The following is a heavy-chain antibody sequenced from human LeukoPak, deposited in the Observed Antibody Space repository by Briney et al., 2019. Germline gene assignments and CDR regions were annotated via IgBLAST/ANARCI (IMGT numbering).Heavy chain of an antibody. V-gene: IGHV1-2*02. Sequence: ASVKVSCKASGYTFTGYYMHWVRQAPGQGLEWMGWINPNSGGTNYAQKFQGRVTMTRDTSISTAYMELSGLRSDDTAVYYCARGTYSSGWYDYWGQGTLVTVSS. D-gene: IGHD6-19*01. CDR2: INPNSGGT. CDR3: ARGTYSSGWYDY. J-gene: IGHJ4*02. CDR1: GYTFTGYY.